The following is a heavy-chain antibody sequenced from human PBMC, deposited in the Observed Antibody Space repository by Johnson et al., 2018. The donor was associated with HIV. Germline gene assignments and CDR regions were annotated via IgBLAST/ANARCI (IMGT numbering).Heavy chain of an antibody. J-gene: IGHJ3*02. Sequence: QVQLVESGGGLVQPGGSLRLSCAASGFTFSSYAMHWVRQAPGKGLEWVAVISYDGTNKHYADSVKGRFTISRGNSKNTLFFQMNSLRAEDTAVYYCAKDAAAAALRAFDNWGQGTMVTVSS. V-gene: IGHV3-30*14. CDR2: ISYDGTNK. CDR3: AKDAAAAALRAFDN. CDR1: GFTFSSYA. D-gene: IGHD6-13*01.